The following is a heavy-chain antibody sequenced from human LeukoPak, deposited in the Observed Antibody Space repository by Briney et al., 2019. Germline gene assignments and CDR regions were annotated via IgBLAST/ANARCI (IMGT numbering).Heavy chain of an antibody. Sequence: GASVKVSCKASGYTFIISAISWVRQAPGQGLEWMGWISPYNGDTSYAQNLQGRVTMTTDTSTNTAYMELRSLRSDDTAVYYFARGPSDIVVVVAPTSHAFDIWGRGTMVTVSS. CDR3: ARGPSDIVVVVAPTSHAFDI. CDR1: GYTFIISA. D-gene: IGHD2-15*01. J-gene: IGHJ3*02. CDR2: ISPYNGDT. V-gene: IGHV1-18*01.